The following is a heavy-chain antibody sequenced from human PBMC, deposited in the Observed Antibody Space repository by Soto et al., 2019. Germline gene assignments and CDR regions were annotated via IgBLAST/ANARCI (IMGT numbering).Heavy chain of an antibody. D-gene: IGHD6-13*01. V-gene: IGHV4-59*01. J-gene: IGHJ6*02. CDR2: IYYSGST. Sequence: QVQLQESGPGLVKPSETLSLTCTVSGGSISSYYWSWIRQPPGKGLEWIGYIYYSGSTNYNPSLKSRVTISVDTSKNQFSLKLSSVTAADTAVYYCASYAGDSSSWYSGLVYYYYGMDVWGQGTTVTVSS. CDR1: GGSISSYY. CDR3: ASYAGDSSSWYSGLVYYYYGMDV.